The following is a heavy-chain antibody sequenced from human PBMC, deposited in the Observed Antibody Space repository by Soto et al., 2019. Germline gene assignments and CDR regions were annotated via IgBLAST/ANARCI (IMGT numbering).Heavy chain of an antibody. J-gene: IGHJ4*02. CDR1: GFTFSSYG. D-gene: IGHD6-19*01. CDR3: AKIVVAVAGSIDY. V-gene: IGHV3-30*18. Sequence: QVQLVESGGGVVQPGRSLRLSCAASGFTFSSYGMHWVRQAPGKGLEWVAVISYDGSNKYYADSVKGRFTIPRDNSKNTLYLQMNSLRAEDTAVYYCAKIVVAVAGSIDYWGQGTLVTVSS. CDR2: ISYDGSNK.